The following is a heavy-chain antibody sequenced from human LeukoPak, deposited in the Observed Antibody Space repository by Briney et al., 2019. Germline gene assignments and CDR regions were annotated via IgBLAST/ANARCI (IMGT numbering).Heavy chain of an antibody. D-gene: IGHD2-2*01. CDR1: GYSFTSYS. Sequence: GESLKISCTGSGYSFTSYSIDWVRQMPGKGLECMGIIYPGDSDTRYSPSFQGQVTISADKSISTAYLQWSSLKASDTAMYYCARRKGCSSTSCYGMDVWGQGTTVTVSS. CDR3: ARRKGCSSTSCYGMDV. CDR2: IYPGDSDT. J-gene: IGHJ6*02. V-gene: IGHV5-51*01.